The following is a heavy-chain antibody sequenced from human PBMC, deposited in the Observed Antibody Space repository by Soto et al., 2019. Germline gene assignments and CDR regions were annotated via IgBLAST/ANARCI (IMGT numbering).Heavy chain of an antibody. CDR2: ISSSSSYI. D-gene: IGHD3-10*01. V-gene: IGHV3-21*01. Sequence: GGSLRLSCAASGFTFSSYSMNWVRQAPGKGLEWVSSISSSSSYIYYADSVKGRFTISRDNAKNSLYLQMNSLRAEDTAVYYGARDSRGGTRSNAFDIWGQGTMVTVSS. CDR3: ARDSRGGTRSNAFDI. J-gene: IGHJ3*02. CDR1: GFTFSSYS.